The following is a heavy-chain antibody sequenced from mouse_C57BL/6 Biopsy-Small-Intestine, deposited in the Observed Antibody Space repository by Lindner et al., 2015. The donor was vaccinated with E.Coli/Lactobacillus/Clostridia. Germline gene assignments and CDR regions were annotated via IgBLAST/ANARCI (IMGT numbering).Heavy chain of an antibody. Sequence: VQLQESGAELARPGASLKLSCKASGYTFTSYDITWVKQRTGQGLEWIGEIYPRTGNTFYNEKFKGKATLTADKSSSTAYMELRSLTSEDSAVYFCAREVYGNYEFTYWGQGTLVTVSA. CDR3: AREVYGNYEFTY. CDR2: IYPRTGNT. J-gene: IGHJ3*01. D-gene: IGHD2-1*01. CDR1: GYTFTSYD. V-gene: IGHV1-81*01.